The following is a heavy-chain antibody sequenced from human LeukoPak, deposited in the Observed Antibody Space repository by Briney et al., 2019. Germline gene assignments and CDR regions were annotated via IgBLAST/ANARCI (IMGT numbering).Heavy chain of an antibody. CDR1: GFTFSSYC. CDR3: AKEPTRPYYDILTGQGGEGY. Sequence: GGSLRLSCAASGFTFSSYCMSWVRQAPGKGLEWVSAISGSGGSTYYADSVKGRFTISRDNSKNTLYLQMNSLRAEDTAVYYCAKEPTRPYYDILTGQGGEGYWGQGTLVTVSS. V-gene: IGHV3-23*01. CDR2: ISGSGGST. J-gene: IGHJ4*02. D-gene: IGHD3-9*01.